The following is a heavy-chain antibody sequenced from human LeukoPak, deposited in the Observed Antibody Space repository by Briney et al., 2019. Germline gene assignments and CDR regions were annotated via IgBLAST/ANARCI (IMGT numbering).Heavy chain of an antibody. Sequence: PGGSLRLSCAAPGFTFSSYGMSWVRQAPGKGLEWVSSISGSGGSTYYADSVKGRFTISRDNSKNTLYLQINSLRAEDTAVYYCAKAARSDSTDYWGQGTLVTVSS. D-gene: IGHD2-21*02. V-gene: IGHV3-23*01. J-gene: IGHJ4*02. CDR2: ISGSGGST. CDR1: GFTFSSYG. CDR3: AKAARSDSTDY.